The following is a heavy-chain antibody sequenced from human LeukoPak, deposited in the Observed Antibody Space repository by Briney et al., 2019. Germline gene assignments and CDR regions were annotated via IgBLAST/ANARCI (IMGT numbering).Heavy chain of an antibody. V-gene: IGHV4-34*01. CDR1: GGSFSGYY. Sequence: PSETLSLTCAVYGGSFSGYYWSWIRQPPGKGLEWIGEINHSGSTNYNPSLKSRVTISVDTSKNQFSLKLSSVTAADTAVYYCARDSSGWLGGYYYGMDVWGQGTTVTVSS. CDR2: INHSGST. CDR3: ARDSSGWLGGYYYGMDV. D-gene: IGHD6-19*01. J-gene: IGHJ6*02.